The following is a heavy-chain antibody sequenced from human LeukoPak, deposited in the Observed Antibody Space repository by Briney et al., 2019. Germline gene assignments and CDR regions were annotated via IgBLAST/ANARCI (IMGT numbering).Heavy chain of an antibody. CDR2: IYHSGST. CDR3: ARANRYDLYFDY. D-gene: IGHD5-12*01. CDR1: GGSISSYY. Sequence: PSESLSLPCSVSGGSISSYYWSWIRQPPGKGLEWIGYIYHSGSTNYNPSLKSRVTISVDTSKNQFSLKLSSVTAADTAVYYCARANRYDLYFDYWGQGTLATVSS. V-gene: IGHV4-59*01. J-gene: IGHJ4*02.